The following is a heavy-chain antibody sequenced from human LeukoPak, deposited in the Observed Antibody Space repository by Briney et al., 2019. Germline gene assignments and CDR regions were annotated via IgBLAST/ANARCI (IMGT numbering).Heavy chain of an antibody. Sequence: GGSLRLSCAASGFTFSSYWMSWVRQAPGKGLEWVANIKQDGSEKYYVDSVKGRFTISRDNSKNTLSLQMNSLRAEDTAVYYCAREKGRGVISPYYDYWGQGTLVTVSS. CDR3: AREKGRGVISPYYDY. CDR1: GFTFSSYW. D-gene: IGHD3-10*01. CDR2: IKQDGSEK. V-gene: IGHV3-7*03. J-gene: IGHJ4*02.